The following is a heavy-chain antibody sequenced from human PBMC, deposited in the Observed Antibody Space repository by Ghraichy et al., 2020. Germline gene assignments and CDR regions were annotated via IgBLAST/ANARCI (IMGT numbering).Heavy chain of an antibody. V-gene: IGHV4-34*01. CDR3: AGGARRVN. J-gene: IGHJ4*02. Sequence: SQTLSLTCAVYGGSFTAYYWSWIRQPPGKGLEWIGGINHGGITNYNPSLTSRVTISVDASRNQISLLLASVTAADTAVYYCAGGARRVNWGQGTQVTVSS. CDR2: INHGGIT. CDR1: GGSFTAYY.